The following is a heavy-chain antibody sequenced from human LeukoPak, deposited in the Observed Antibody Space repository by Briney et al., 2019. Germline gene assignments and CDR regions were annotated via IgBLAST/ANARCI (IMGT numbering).Heavy chain of an antibody. CDR2: INQDGSER. CDR1: GFTFSNYW. Sequence: PGGSLRLSCAASGFTFSNYWMTWVRQGPGKGLEWVANINQDGSERYYVDAVKGRFIISRDNAKNSLYLQMNNLRAEDTAVYYCASSRYYYGLGSSPPFDYWGQGDLVIVSS. CDR3: ASSRYYYGLGSSPPFDY. V-gene: IGHV3-7*01. D-gene: IGHD3-10*01. J-gene: IGHJ4*02.